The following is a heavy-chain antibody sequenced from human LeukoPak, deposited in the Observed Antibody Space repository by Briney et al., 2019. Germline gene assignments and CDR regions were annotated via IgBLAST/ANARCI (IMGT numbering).Heavy chain of an antibody. J-gene: IGHJ3*02. Sequence: ASVKVSCKVSGYTLTELSMHWVRQAPGKGLEWMGGFGPEDGETIYAQKFQGRVNMTEDTSTDTAYMELSSLRSEDTAVYYCATGGPLDVTDAFDIWGQGTMVSVSS. CDR1: GYTLTELS. CDR2: FGPEDGET. V-gene: IGHV1-24*01. CDR3: ATGGPLDVTDAFDI. D-gene: IGHD3-3*01.